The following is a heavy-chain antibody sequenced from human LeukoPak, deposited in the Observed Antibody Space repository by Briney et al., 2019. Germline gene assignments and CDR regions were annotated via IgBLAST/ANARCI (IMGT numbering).Heavy chain of an antibody. V-gene: IGHV1-69*08. CDR1: GASLTSHI. D-gene: IGHD3-16*01. Sequence: SVKVSCKVSGASLTSHIMDWLRQAPGQGLEWMGLINPALKTSNYAQKFQGRVTITAEESTNTAYMELTSLTSDDTAVYYCARVMGERHHFDSWGQGTLVIASS. J-gene: IGHJ4*02. CDR3: ARVMGERHHFDS. CDR2: INPALKTS.